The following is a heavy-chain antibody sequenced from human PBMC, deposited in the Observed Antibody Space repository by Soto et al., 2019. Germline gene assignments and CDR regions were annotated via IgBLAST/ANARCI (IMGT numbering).Heavy chain of an antibody. CDR1: GYTFTSYG. CDR3: ARGGQQLVLAYYYYGMDV. CDR2: ISAYNGNT. Sequence: ASVNVSCKASGYTFTSYGISWVRQAPGQGLEWMGWISAYNGNTNYAQKLQGRVTMTTDTSTSTAYMELRSLRSDDTAVYYCARGGQQLVLAYYYYGMDVWGQGTTVTVSS. J-gene: IGHJ6*02. V-gene: IGHV1-18*01. D-gene: IGHD6-13*01.